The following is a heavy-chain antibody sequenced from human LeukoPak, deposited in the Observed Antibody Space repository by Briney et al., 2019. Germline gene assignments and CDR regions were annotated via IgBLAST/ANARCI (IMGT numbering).Heavy chain of an antibody. Sequence: ASVKVSCKASGGTFSSYAISWVRQAPGQGLEWMGGIIPIFGTANYAQKFQGRVTITADESTSTAYMELSSLRSEDTAVYYCARDRVRDGYNPGGYWGQGTLVTVSS. J-gene: IGHJ4*02. CDR3: ARDRVRDGYNPGGY. V-gene: IGHV1-69*13. D-gene: IGHD5-24*01. CDR2: IIPIFGTA. CDR1: GGTFSSYA.